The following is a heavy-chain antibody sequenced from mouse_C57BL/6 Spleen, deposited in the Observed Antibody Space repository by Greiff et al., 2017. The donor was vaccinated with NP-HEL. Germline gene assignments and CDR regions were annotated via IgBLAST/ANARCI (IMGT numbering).Heavy chain of an antibody. D-gene: IGHD2-1*01. CDR1: GFTFSDYG. CDR3: ARVLYGNYVGYAMDY. J-gene: IGHJ4*01. CDR2: ISSGSSTI. Sequence: EVQLVESGGGLVKPGGSLKLSCAASGFTFSDYGMHWVRQAPEKGLEWVAYISSGSSTIYYADTVKGRFTISRDNAKNTLFLQMTSLRSEDTAMYYCARVLYGNYVGYAMDYWGQGTSVTVSS. V-gene: IGHV5-17*01.